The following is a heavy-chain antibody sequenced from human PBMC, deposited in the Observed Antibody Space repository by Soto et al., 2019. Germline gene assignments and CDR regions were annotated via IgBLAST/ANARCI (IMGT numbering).Heavy chain of an antibody. CDR1: GFTFGSYA. CDR3: AKKSEIAVPRYYFDL. D-gene: IGHD2-21*01. CDR2: MNGGGGST. V-gene: IGHV3-23*04. J-gene: IGHJ4*02. Sequence: EVLLVESGGGLVKPGGSLRLSCAASGFTFGSYAMSWVRQAPGKGLEWVSSMNGGGGSTYYAESVQGRFTISRDNSKNTLYLQMNSLRVEDTAVYYCAKKSEIAVPRYYFDLWGQGTLVTVSS.